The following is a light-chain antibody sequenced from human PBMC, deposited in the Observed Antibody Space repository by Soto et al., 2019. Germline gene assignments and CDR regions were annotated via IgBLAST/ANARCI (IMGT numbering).Light chain of an antibody. CDR1: QTVRSN. Sequence: EIVMTQSPATLSVSPGEGATLSCRASQTVRSNLAWYQQNPGQAPRLLIYGASTRATGIPARFSGSGSGTEFTLTISSLQSEDFAVYYCQQYNDWPRTFGHGTKMEIK. CDR3: QQYNDWPRT. CDR2: GAS. J-gene: IGKJ1*01. V-gene: IGKV3-15*01.